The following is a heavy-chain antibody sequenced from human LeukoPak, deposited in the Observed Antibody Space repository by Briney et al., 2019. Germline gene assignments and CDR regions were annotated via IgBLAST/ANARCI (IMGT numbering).Heavy chain of an antibody. CDR2: IYYSGST. CDR3: ARDRDDHNGYYYFDF. V-gene: IGHV4-59*01. Sequence: PSETLFLTCTVSGGSISDYYWSWIRQPPGKGLEWIGYIYYSGSTNYIPSLKSRVTISVDTSKNQFSLRLNSVTAADTAVYYCARDRDDHNGYYYFDFWGQGTLVTVSS. J-gene: IGHJ4*02. CDR1: GGSISDYY. D-gene: IGHD5-24*01.